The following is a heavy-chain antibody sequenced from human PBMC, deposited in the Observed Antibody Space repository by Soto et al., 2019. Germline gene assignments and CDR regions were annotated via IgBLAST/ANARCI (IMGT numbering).Heavy chain of an antibody. CDR3: ARDRAGGKSYYYYGMDV. CDR2: IYYSGST. D-gene: IGHD2-15*01. CDR1: GGSISSGGCY. V-gene: IGHV4-31*03. J-gene: IGHJ6*02. Sequence: SXTVSLTCTVSGGSISSGGCYWSWIRQHPGKGLEWIGYIYYSGSTYYNPSLKSRVTISVDTSKNQFSLKLSSVTAADTAVYYCARDRAGGKSYYYYGMDVWGQGTTVTASS.